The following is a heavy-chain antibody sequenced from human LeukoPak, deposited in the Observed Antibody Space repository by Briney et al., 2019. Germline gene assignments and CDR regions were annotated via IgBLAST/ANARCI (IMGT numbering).Heavy chain of an antibody. V-gene: IGHV4-39*07. J-gene: IGHJ6*03. CDR1: GGSISSSSYY. CDR2: IYYSGST. Sequence: SETLSLTCTVSGGSISSSSYYWGWIRQPPGKGLEWIGSIYYSGSTYYNPSLKSRVTISVDTSKNQFSLKLSSVTAADTAVYYCARLRIQLWGDYYYYMDVWGKGTTVTVSS. D-gene: IGHD5-18*01. CDR3: ARLRIQLWGDYYYYMDV.